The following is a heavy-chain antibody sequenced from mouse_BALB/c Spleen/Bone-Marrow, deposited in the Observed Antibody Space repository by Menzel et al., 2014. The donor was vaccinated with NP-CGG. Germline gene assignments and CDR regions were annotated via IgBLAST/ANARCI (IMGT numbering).Heavy chain of an antibody. V-gene: IGHV7-3*02. CDR2: SRNKANGYTT. Sequence: EVKLMESGGGLAQPGGSLRLSCATSGFTFTDYYMSWVRPPPGKALEWLGFSRNKANGYTTEYSASVKGRFTISRDNSQSILYLQMNTLRAEDSATYYCARDINYDIYWYFDVWGAGTTVTVSS. D-gene: IGHD2-4*01. J-gene: IGHJ1*01. CDR3: ARDINYDIYWYFDV. CDR1: GFTFTDYY.